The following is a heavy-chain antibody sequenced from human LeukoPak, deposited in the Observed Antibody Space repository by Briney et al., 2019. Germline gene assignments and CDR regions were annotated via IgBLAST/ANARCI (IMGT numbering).Heavy chain of an antibody. V-gene: IGHV3-15*05. CDR2: IKSKTDGGTT. J-gene: IGHJ4*02. Sequence: GGSLRLSCAASGFTFRNAWMSWVRQAPGKGLEWVGRIKSKTDGGTTDYAAPVKGRFTISRDNSKNTLYLQMNSLRAEDTALYYCVKDRWVDFWGQGTLVTVSS. D-gene: IGHD4-23*01. CDR1: GFTFRNAW. CDR3: VKDRWVDF.